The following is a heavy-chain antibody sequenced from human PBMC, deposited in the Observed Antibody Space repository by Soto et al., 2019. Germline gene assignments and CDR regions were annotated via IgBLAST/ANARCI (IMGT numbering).Heavy chain of an antibody. CDR2: IYYSGDT. CDR1: CGSLRRRCYY. V-gene: IGHV4-39*01. Sequence: SGTPSPTPTVSCGSLRRRCYYRGWGRQPPGKVLEWIGTIYYSGDTYYNPSLKSRVTISVDTSKNQFSLKLSSVTATDTAVYYCARAPRAGDYVLGYWGQGTLVTVSS. D-gene: IGHD4-17*01. CDR3: ARAPRAGDYVLGY. J-gene: IGHJ4*02.